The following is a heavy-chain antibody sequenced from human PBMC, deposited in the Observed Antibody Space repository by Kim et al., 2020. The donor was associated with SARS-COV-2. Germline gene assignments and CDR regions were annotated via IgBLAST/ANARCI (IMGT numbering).Heavy chain of an antibody. CDR2: INPNSGVT. Sequence: ASVKVSCKASGYTFTGYYMHWVRQAPGQGLEWMGWINPNSGVTNYAQKFQGRVTMTRDTSISTAYMELSRLRSDDTAVYYCARDMRRWLGNGVFDYGGQGTLVPVSS. D-gene: IGHD6-19*01. CDR1: GYTFTGYY. CDR3: ARDMRRWLGNGVFDY. V-gene: IGHV1-2*02. J-gene: IGHJ4*02.